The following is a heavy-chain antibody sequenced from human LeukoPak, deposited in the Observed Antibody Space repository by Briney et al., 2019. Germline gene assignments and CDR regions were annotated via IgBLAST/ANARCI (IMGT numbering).Heavy chain of an antibody. D-gene: IGHD3-10*02. CDR2: IYYSGST. J-gene: IGHJ4*02. Sequence: PSETLSLTCTVSGGSISSSSYYWGWIRQPPGKGLEWIGSIYYSGSTHYNPSLKSRVTVSVDTSKNQFSLKLSSVTAADTAVYYCARLIKYYYVPDDYWGQGTLVTVSS. CDR1: GGSISSSSYY. V-gene: IGHV4-39*01. CDR3: ARLIKYYYVPDDY.